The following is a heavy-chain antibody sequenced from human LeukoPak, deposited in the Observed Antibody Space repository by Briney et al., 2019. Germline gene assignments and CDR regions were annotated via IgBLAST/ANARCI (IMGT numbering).Heavy chain of an antibody. Sequence: ASVKVSCKASGYTFTSYGISWVRQAPGQGLEWMGWISAYNGNTNYAQKLQGRVTMTTDTSTSTAYIELRSLRSDDTAVYYCARDKSYYYDSSGLFDYWGQGTLVTVSS. CDR2: ISAYNGNT. D-gene: IGHD3-22*01. J-gene: IGHJ4*02. CDR3: ARDKSYYYDSSGLFDY. V-gene: IGHV1-18*01. CDR1: GYTFTSYG.